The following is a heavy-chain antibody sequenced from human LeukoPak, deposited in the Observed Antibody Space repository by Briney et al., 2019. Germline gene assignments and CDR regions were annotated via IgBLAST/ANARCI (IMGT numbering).Heavy chain of an antibody. CDR2: ISYDGSNK. CDR1: GFTFSSYG. V-gene: IGHV3-30*18. D-gene: IGHD6-13*01. Sequence: PGRSLRLSCAASGFTFSSYGMHWVRQAPGKGLEWVAVISYDGSNKYYADSVKGRFTISRDNSKNTLYLQMNSLRAEDTAVYYCAKGIAVDYWGQGTLVTVSS. J-gene: IGHJ4*02. CDR3: AKGIAVDY.